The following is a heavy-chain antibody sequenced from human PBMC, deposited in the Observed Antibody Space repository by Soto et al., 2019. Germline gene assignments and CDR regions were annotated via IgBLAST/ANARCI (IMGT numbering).Heavy chain of an antibody. D-gene: IGHD3-16*01. CDR2: SRDKAQGYSI. J-gene: IGHJ4*02. V-gene: IGHV3-72*01. CDR3: AKWHTYNYDSLAFSGFDC. CDR1: GFTLSDHY. Sequence: EVQLVESGGGLVQPGGSLRLSCAGSGFTLSDHYIDWVRQAPGKGLEWVGRSRDKAQGYSITYAASVKGRFTTSRDESKNSVYLQMNSLRADDTAAYYCAKWHTYNYDSLAFSGFDCWGQGTQVTVSS.